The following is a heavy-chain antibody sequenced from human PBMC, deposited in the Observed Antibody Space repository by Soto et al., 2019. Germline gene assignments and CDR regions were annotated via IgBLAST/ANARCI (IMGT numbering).Heavy chain of an antibody. D-gene: IGHD3-22*01. Sequence: SVKVSCKASGGTFSRYTLNWVRQAPGQGLEWMGGIIPIFGTANYAQKFQGRVAITADESTSTAYMELSSLRSEDTAVYYCATSSTNYYDNSGIIDYWGQGTLVTVSS. CDR1: GGTFSRYT. V-gene: IGHV1-69*13. J-gene: IGHJ4*02. CDR3: ATSSTNYYDNSGIIDY. CDR2: IIPIFGTA.